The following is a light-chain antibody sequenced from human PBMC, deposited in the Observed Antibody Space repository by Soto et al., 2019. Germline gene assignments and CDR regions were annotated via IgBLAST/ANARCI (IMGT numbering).Light chain of an antibody. CDR1: QSLSSSY. J-gene: IGKJ4*01. Sequence: EIVLTQSPGTLSLSPGERATLSCRASQSLSSSYLAWYQQRPGQAPRLLIYGASSRATGIPERFSVSGSATGFTLTISRLEPKDFAVYHCQQYGNSPPLFGGGTKVEI. CDR2: GAS. V-gene: IGKV3-20*01. CDR3: QQYGNSPPL.